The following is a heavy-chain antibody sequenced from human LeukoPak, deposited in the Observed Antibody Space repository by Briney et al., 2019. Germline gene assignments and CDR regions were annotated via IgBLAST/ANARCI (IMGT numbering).Heavy chain of an antibody. CDR3: TRMTTGHDY. Sequence: SETLSLTCAVSGVSFDDYYWSWVRQPPGKGLEWIGEINHSGYTNDSPSLKSRVTLSIDTSRKQFSLNLRSVTVADAGIYYCTRMTTGHDYWGQGTLVTVSS. V-gene: IGHV4-34*01. CDR2: INHSGYT. CDR1: GVSFDDYY. D-gene: IGHD4-17*01. J-gene: IGHJ4*02.